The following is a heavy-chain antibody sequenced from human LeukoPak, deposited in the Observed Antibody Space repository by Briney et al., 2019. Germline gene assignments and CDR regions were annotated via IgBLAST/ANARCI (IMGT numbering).Heavy chain of an antibody. CDR1: GFTFSSYW. J-gene: IGHJ4*02. V-gene: IGHV3-7*04. D-gene: IGHD3-10*01. CDR2: IKQDGSEK. Sequence: GGSLRLSCAASGFTFSSYWMSWVRQAPGKGLEWVANIKQDGSEKYYVDSVKGRFTISRDNAKNSLYLQMNSLRAEDTAVYYCARVWFGELSWGDYCGQGSLATAS. CDR3: ARVWFGELSWGDY.